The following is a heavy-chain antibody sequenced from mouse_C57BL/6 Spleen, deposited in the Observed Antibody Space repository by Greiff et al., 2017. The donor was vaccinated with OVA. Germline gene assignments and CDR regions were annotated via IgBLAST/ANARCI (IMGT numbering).Heavy chain of an antibody. CDR3: AKGGPGGAMDY. Sequence: VQVVESGSELARPGASVKLSCKASGYTFTSYGISWVKQRTGQGLEWIGEIYPRSGNTYYNEKFKGKATLTADKSSSTAYMELRSLTSEDSAVYFCAKGGPGGAMDYWGQGTSVTVSS. CDR1: GYTFTSYG. J-gene: IGHJ4*01. V-gene: IGHV1-81*01. CDR2: IYPRSGNT. D-gene: IGHD3-3*01.